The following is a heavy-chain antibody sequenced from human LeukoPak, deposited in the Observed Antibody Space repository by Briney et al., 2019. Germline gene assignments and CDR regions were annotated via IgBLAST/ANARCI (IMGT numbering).Heavy chain of an antibody. CDR1: GYTFSSYG. D-gene: IGHD2-15*01. V-gene: IGHV1-18*01. Sequence: ASVKVSCKASGYTFSSYGISWVRQARGQGLEWMGWISAYNGNTNYAQKLQGRVTMTTDTSTSTAYMELRSLRSDDTAVYYCAGVVVGYCSGGSCYLFDNWFDPWGQGTLVTVSS. CDR2: ISAYNGNT. J-gene: IGHJ5*02. CDR3: AGVVVGYCSGGSCYLFDNWFDP.